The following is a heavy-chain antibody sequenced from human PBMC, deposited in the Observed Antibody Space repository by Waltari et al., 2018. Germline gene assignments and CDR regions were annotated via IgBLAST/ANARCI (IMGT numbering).Heavy chain of an antibody. Sequence: QVQLVQSGAEVKKPGSSVKVSCKASGGTFSSYTISWVRQAPGQGLEWMGRIIPILGIANCAQKVQGRVTITADKSTSTAYMELSSLRSEDTAVYYCARDKGPWSALRKGYYGMDVWGQGTTVTVSS. D-gene: IGHD3-3*01. V-gene: IGHV1-69*08. J-gene: IGHJ6*02. CDR2: IIPILGIA. CDR3: ARDKGPWSALRKGYYGMDV. CDR1: GGTFSSYT.